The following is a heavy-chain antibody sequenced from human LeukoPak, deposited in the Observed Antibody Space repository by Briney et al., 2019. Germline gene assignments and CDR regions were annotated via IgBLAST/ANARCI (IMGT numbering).Heavy chain of an antibody. V-gene: IGHV1-18*01. CDR2: ISTYNGNP. CDR3: AGGYSGYDYGFTNFDY. D-gene: IGHD5-12*01. J-gene: IGHJ4*02. CDR1: GYTFTTYG. Sequence: ASVKVSCKASGYTFTTYGISWVRQAPGQGLEWMGWISTYNGNPNYAQKLQGRVTMTTDTSTSTAYMELRSLRSDDTAVYYCAGGYSGYDYGFTNFDYWGQGTLVTVSS.